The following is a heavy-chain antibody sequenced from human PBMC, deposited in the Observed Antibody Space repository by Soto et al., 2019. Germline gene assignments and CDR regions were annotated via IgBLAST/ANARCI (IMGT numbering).Heavy chain of an antibody. CDR2: IYYSGST. Sequence: QLLESGPGLVKPSETLSLTCTVSGGSISSSSYYWGWIRQPPGKGLEWIGSIYYSGSTYYNPSLKSRVTISVDTSKNQFSLKLSSVTAADTAVYYCASLGIAAVGGYFDLWGRGTLVTVSS. CDR3: ASLGIAAVGGYFDL. J-gene: IGHJ2*01. V-gene: IGHV4-39*01. D-gene: IGHD6-13*01. CDR1: GGSISSSSYY.